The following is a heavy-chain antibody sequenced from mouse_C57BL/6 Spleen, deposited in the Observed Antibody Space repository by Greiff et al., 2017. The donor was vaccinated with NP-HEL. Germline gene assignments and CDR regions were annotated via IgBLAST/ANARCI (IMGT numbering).Heavy chain of an antibody. Sequence: QVQLQQPGAELVKPWASVKLSCKASGYTFTSYWMQWVKQRPGQGLEWIGEIDPSDSYTNYNQKFKGKATLTVDTSSSTAYMQLSSLTSEDSAVYYCARGAAWFAYWGQGTLVTVSA. CDR1: GYTFTSYW. V-gene: IGHV1-50*01. J-gene: IGHJ3*01. CDR3: ARGAAWFAY. CDR2: IDPSDSYT. D-gene: IGHD3-3*01.